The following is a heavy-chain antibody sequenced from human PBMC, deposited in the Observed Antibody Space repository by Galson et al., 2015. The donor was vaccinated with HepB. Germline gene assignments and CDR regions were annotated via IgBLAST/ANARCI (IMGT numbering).Heavy chain of an antibody. D-gene: IGHD1-26*01. Sequence: SVKVSCKASGYIFTTYGVTWVRQAPGQGLEWMGWINGYNGNTNYEQSLQGRVTMTTDTSTSTAYMELRSLRSDDTAVYHCARRGWEVEAFDFWGQGTLVTVS. CDR3: ARRGWEVEAFDF. CDR1: GYIFTTYG. V-gene: IGHV1-18*01. CDR2: INGYNGNT. J-gene: IGHJ3*01.